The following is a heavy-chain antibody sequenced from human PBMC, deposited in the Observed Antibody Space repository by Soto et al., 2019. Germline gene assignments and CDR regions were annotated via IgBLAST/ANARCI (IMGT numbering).Heavy chain of an antibody. Sequence: GGSLRLSCAASGFTVSSKYMSWVRQAPGKGLEWVSLIQSGGPTYYADSVKGRFTISRDTSENTLHLQMDSLRAEDTAVYYCARDDVLCNGGRGYGVPLDVWSKGTTVTGSS. CDR1: GFTVSSKY. D-gene: IGHD2-15*01. CDR2: IQSGGPT. J-gene: IGHJ6*04. CDR3: ARDDVLCNGGRGYGVPLDV. V-gene: IGHV3-66*01.